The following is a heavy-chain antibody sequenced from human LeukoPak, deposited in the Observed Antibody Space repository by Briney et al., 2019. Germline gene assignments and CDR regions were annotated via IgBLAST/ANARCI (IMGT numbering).Heavy chain of an antibody. V-gene: IGHV3-48*03. J-gene: IGHJ6*03. CDR2: ISSSGSTI. Sequence: PGGSLRLSCAASGFTFSSYEMNWVRQAPGKGLEWVSYISSSGSTIYYADSVKGRFTISRDNAKNSLYLQMNSLRAEDTAVYYCARDRGDSHYMDVWGKGTTVTISS. CDR1: GFTFSSYE. CDR3: ARDRGDSHYMDV. D-gene: IGHD2-21*01.